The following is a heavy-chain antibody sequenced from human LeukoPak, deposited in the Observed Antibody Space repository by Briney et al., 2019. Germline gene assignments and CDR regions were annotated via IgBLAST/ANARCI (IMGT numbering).Heavy chain of an antibody. CDR3: ARDRGEGWFDP. Sequence: MPSETLSLTCTVSGGSISSYYWSWIRQPPGKGLEWIGYIYYSGSTNHNPSLKSRVTISVDTSKNQFSLKLSSVTAADTAVYYCARDRGEGWFDPWGQGTLVTVSS. J-gene: IGHJ5*02. D-gene: IGHD3-10*01. CDR1: GGSISSYY. CDR2: IYYSGST. V-gene: IGHV4-59*01.